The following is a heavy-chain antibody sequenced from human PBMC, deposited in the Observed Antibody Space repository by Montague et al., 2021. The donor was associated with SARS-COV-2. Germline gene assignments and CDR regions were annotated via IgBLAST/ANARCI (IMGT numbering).Heavy chain of an antibody. D-gene: IGHD3-9*01. J-gene: IGHJ5*02. CDR2: IHSAGRGT. CDR3: AKVGDILTGYSLINLDA. CDR1: GFTVSNSP. Sequence: SRRISCAASGFTVSNSPMSWVRQAPGKGLDWVSVIHSAGRGTYYSDSVQGLFTISRDNLKNTVYLQMNSLRDVDTALYYCAKVGDILTGYSLINLDAWGQGTLVVVSS. V-gene: IGHV3-23*03.